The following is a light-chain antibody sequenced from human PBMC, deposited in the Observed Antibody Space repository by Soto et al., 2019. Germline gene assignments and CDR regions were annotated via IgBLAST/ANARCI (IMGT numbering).Light chain of an antibody. CDR2: DAS. Sequence: DIQMTQSPSTLFASVGDRVTISCRASQSISSWLAWYQQKPGKAPNLLIYDASSLQSGVPSRFSGIGSGTEFTLTISSLQPDDFATYYCQQYSSHWTFGQGTTV. V-gene: IGKV1-5*01. CDR3: QQYSSHWT. J-gene: IGKJ1*01. CDR1: QSISSW.